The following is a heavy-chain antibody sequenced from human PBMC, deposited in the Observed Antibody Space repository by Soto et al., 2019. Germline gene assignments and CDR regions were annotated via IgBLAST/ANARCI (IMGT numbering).Heavy chain of an antibody. V-gene: IGHV3-23*01. J-gene: IGHJ4*02. CDR2: ISGSGGST. Sequence: GGSLRLSCAASGFTFSSYAMSWVRQAPGKGLEWVSAISGSGGSTYYADSVKGRFTISRDNSKNTLYLQMNSLRAEDTAVYYCAKDTSYYDSSGYYYWFDYWGQGTLVTVSS. CDR1: GFTFSSYA. CDR3: AKDTSYYDSSGYYYWFDY. D-gene: IGHD3-22*01.